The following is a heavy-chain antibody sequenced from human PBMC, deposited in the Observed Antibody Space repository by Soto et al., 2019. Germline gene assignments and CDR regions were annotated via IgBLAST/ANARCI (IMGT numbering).Heavy chain of an antibody. Sequence: PGGSLRLSCAASGFTLSSYAMSWVRQAPGKGLEWVSAISGSGGSTYYADSVKGRFTISRDNSKNTLYLQMNSLRAEDTSVYYCAKWAGRPGYCSXTSCYTYTGYYYYGMDVWGQGTTVTVSS. CDR2: ISGSGGST. D-gene: IGHD2-2*02. CDR1: GFTLSSYA. CDR3: AKWAGRPGYCSXTSCYTYTGYYYYGMDV. V-gene: IGHV3-23*01. J-gene: IGHJ6*02.